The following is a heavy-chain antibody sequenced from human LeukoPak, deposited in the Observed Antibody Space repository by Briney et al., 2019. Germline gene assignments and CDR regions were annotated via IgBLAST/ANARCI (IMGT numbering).Heavy chain of an antibody. D-gene: IGHD5-12*01. CDR3: VRHDGRGGATMGALDS. CDR1: GGSISSGDYY. Sequence: PSETLSLTCTVSGGSISSGDYYWSWIRQSPGKGLEWIGSTYYGRTTYYNPSLNSRVTISVVTSKNQFSLQLNSVTAADTAVYYCVRHDGRGGATMGALDSWGQGSLVTVSS. J-gene: IGHJ4*02. V-gene: IGHV4-39*01. CDR2: TYYGRTT.